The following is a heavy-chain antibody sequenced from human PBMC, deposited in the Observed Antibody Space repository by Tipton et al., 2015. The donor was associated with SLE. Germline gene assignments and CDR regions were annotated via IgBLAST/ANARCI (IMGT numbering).Heavy chain of an antibody. J-gene: IGHJ4*02. CDR2: IFTSGSA. CDR3: AGGNYPPPTFDY. CDR1: GGSISSGSYY. Sequence: TLSLTCTVSGGSISSGSYYWSWIRQPAGKGLEWIGRIFTSGSATYNPSLKSRGTISLDTSKNQFSLKLTSVTAADTAVYFCAGGNYPPPTFDYWGQGSLVTVSS. V-gene: IGHV4-61*02. D-gene: IGHD1-26*01.